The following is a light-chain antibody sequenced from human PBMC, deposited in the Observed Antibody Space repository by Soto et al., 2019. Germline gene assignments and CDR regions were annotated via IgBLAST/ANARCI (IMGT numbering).Light chain of an antibody. CDR3: HQRSDWPHT. Sequence: EIVLTQSPATLSLSPGERATLSCRASQSVGSFLAWYQQKPGQAPRLLIYNVSNRATGIPARFSGSGSGTDFTLTISSLEPEDFAVYYCHQRSDWPHTFGQGTKMEIK. V-gene: IGKV3-11*01. CDR1: QSVGSF. J-gene: IGKJ2*01. CDR2: NVS.